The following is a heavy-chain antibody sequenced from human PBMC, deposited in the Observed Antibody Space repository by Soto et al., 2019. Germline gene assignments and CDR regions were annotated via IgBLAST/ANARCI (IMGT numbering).Heavy chain of an antibody. D-gene: IGHD3-22*01. CDR2: VSGSGGST. CDR1: GFTFSSYA. CDR3: AKPDYDDSSGYYPYGAFDI. J-gene: IGHJ3*02. Sequence: EVQLLESGGGLVQPGGSLRLSCAASGFTFSSYAMSWVRQAPGKGLEWVSAVSGSGGSTYYADSVKGRFTISRDNSKSTLYLQMHSRRAEDGAVYYCAKPDYDDSSGYYPYGAFDIWGQGTMVTVSS. V-gene: IGHV3-23*01.